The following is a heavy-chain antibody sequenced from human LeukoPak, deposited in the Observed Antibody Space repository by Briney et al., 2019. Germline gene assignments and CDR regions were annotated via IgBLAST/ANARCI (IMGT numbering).Heavy chain of an antibody. V-gene: IGHV3-23*01. CDR1: GFTFSSYA. J-gene: IGHJ2*01. CDR2: ISGSGGST. Sequence: HPGGSLRLSCAASGFTFSSYAMSWVRQAPGKGLEWVSAISGSGGSTYYADSVKGRFTISRDNSKNTLYLQMNSLRAEDTAVYYCAKDSDSYGYYGQVVRGFDLWGRGTLVTVSS. CDR3: AKDSDSYGYYGQVVRGFDL. D-gene: IGHD5-18*01.